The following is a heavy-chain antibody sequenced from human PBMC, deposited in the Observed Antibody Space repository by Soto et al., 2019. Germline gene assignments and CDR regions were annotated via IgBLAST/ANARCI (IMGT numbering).Heavy chain of an antibody. V-gene: IGHV1-3*01. CDR2: INAGNGNT. D-gene: IGHD3-10*01. CDR3: ASPSYGSGNFY. J-gene: IGHJ4*02. Sequence: QVQLVQSGAEVKKPGASVRVSCKASGYTFSTYALHWVRQAPGQRLEWMGWINAGNGNTKYSQTFQGRVTFTRDTSESTAYMELSSLRSEDTAVFYCASPSYGSGNFYWGQGTLVTVSS. CDR1: GYTFSTYA.